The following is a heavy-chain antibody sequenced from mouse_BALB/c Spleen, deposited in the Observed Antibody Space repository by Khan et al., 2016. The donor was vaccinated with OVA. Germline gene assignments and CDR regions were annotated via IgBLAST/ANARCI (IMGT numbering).Heavy chain of an antibody. D-gene: IGHD2-2*01. Sequence: VQLQQSGAELVRPGASVKLSCKASGYTFTSYWMNWVRQRPGQGLDWIGKINPSDSETHYNQMFKDKATLTVDKSSDTAYLQPSSLTSEDSAVYYWARREKYGYEPSWFAYWGQGTLVTVSA. V-gene: IGHV1-61*01. CDR1: GYTFTSYW. CDR3: ARREKYGYEPSWFAY. J-gene: IGHJ3*01. CDR2: INPSDSET.